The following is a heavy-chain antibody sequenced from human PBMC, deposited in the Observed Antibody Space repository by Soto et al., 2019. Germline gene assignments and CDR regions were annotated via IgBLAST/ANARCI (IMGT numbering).Heavy chain of an antibody. V-gene: IGHV4-38-2*02. CDR1: GYSISSGYY. CDR2: IYHSGST. Sequence: SETLSLTCAVSGYSISSGYYWGWIRQPPGKGLEWIGSIYHSGSTYYNPSLKSRVTISVDTSKNQFSLKLSSVTAADTAVYYCARDWDSNFDYWGQGTLVTVSS. J-gene: IGHJ4*02. D-gene: IGHD4-4*01. CDR3: ARDWDSNFDY.